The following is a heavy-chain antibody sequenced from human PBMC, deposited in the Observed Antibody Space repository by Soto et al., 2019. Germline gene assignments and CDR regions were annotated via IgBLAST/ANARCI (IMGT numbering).Heavy chain of an antibody. D-gene: IGHD3-10*01. CDR1: GFISSSYA. V-gene: IGHV3-23*01. J-gene: IGHJ4*02. CDR2: ISASGASNT. Sequence: EVQLLESGGGLVQPGGSLRLSCSASGFISSSYAMNWVRQAPGKGLEWVSVISASGASNTYYADPVKGRFTISRDNSKNNLYLQMNSLRAEDTAVYYCAKGGTVVRGVTLDYWGQGTLVSVSS. CDR3: AKGGTVVRGVTLDY.